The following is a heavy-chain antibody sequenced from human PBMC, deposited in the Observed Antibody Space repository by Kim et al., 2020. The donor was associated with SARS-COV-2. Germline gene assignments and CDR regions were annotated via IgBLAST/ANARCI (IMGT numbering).Heavy chain of an antibody. CDR3: ASSDYGDYYYYGMDV. J-gene: IGHJ6*02. Sequence: SETLSLTCTVSGGSISSGGYYWSWIRQHPGKGLEWIGYIYYSGSTYYNPSLKSRVTISVDTSKNQFSLKLSSVTAADTAVYYCASSDYGDYYYYGMDVGGQGNTVTVSS. CDR2: IYYSGST. V-gene: IGHV4-31*03. CDR1: GGSISSGGYY. D-gene: IGHD4-17*01.